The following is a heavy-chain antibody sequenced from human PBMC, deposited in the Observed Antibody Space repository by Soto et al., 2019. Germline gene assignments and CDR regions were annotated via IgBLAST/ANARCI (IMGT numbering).Heavy chain of an antibody. Sequence: GGSLRLSCAASGLTFRSFWMHRVRQAPGKGLVWVSRINTDGSVAMYVDSVKGRFTISRDNAKNTLYLHMNSLRAEDTAVYYCVRDMQLWRLDSWGQETLVTVSS. J-gene: IGHJ4*02. CDR2: INTDGSVA. CDR3: VRDMQLWRLDS. CDR1: GLTFRSFW. D-gene: IGHD2-21*01. V-gene: IGHV3-74*03.